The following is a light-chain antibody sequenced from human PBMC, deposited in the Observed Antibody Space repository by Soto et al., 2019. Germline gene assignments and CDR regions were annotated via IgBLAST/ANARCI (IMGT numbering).Light chain of an antibody. CDR2: DVS. Sequence: QSALTQPASVSGSPGQSITISCTGTSSDVGGYNYVSWYQQHPGKAPKLMIYDVSNRPSGVSNRFSASKSGNTASLTISGLQAEDEADYYCSSYTSRSSSTYVFGTGTQLTVL. J-gene: IGLJ1*01. CDR3: SSYTSRSSSTYV. CDR1: SSDVGGYNY. V-gene: IGLV2-14*01.